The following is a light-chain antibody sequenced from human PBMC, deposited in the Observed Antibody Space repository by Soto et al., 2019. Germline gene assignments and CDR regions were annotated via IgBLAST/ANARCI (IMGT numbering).Light chain of an antibody. J-gene: IGKJ1*01. CDR1: QAISNY. CDR3: QKYNSAPWT. Sequence: DIQMTQSPSSLSASVGDRVTITCRASQAISNYLAWYQQKPGEVPNLLIYAASTLQSGVPSRFSGSGSGTDFTLTLNSLQPEDVATYYCQKYNSAPWTFGQGTKVEIK. CDR2: AAS. V-gene: IGKV1-27*01.